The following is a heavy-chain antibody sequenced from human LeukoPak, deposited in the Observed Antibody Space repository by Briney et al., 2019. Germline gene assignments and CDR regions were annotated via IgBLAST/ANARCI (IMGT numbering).Heavy chain of an antibody. CDR1: GGSISSGSYY. CDR3: ARVAPVGGFWSGLYYYYMDV. J-gene: IGHJ6*03. CDR2: INHSGST. D-gene: IGHD3-3*01. V-gene: IGHV4-39*07. Sequence: SETLSLTCTVSGGSISSGSYYWSWIRQPPGKGLECIGEINHSGSTNYNPSLKSRVTISVDTSKNQFSLKLNSVTAADTAVYYCARVAPVGGFWSGLYYYYMDVWGKGTTVTVSS.